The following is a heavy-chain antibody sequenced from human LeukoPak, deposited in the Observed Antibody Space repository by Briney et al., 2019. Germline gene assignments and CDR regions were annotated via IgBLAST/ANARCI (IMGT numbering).Heavy chain of an antibody. J-gene: IGHJ4*02. CDR3: ARVERDYSTSFPSGFDY. CDR2: ISSRSRFI. Sequence: PGGSLRLSCAASGFTFSSYTMSWVRQAPGKGLEWVSFISSRSRFIYSADSVKGRLTISRDTAKNSLYLQMNSLRAEDTAVYYCARVERDYSTSFPSGFDYWGQGTLVTVSS. CDR1: GFTFSSYT. V-gene: IGHV3-21*01. D-gene: IGHD6-6*01.